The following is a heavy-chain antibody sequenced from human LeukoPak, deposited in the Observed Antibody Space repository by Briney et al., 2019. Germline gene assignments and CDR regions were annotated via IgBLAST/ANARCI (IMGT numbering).Heavy chain of an antibody. CDR2: IIPIFGTA. Sequence: SVKVSCKASGGTFISYAISWVRQAPGQGLEWMGGIIPIFGTANYAQKFQGRVTLTTDESTSTAYMELSSLRSEDTAVYYCARDVRVGYDSSGYPLDYWGQGTLVTVSS. D-gene: IGHD3-22*01. V-gene: IGHV1-69*05. CDR1: GGTFISYA. CDR3: ARDVRVGYDSSGYPLDY. J-gene: IGHJ4*02.